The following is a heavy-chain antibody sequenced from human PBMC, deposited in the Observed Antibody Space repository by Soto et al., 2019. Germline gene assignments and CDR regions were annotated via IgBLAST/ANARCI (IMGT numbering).Heavy chain of an antibody. CDR3: ARVHCSGGTCLDGLDV. V-gene: IGHV6-1*01. J-gene: IGHJ6*02. CDR1: WDSVSSNGPY. D-gene: IGHD2-15*01. CDR2: TYYRSKWFL. Sequence: PSQTLSLTCVISWDSVSSNGPYWDSIRQSPXRGLEWLGWTYYRSKWFLDYAASVQSRMTINPDISRNQLSQQLNSVAPEDRGVYYCARVHCSGGTCLDGLDVWGQGTTVTVS.